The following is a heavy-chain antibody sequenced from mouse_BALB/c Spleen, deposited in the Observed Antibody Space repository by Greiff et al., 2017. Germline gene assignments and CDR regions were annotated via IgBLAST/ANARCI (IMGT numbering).Heavy chain of an antibody. Sequence: QVQLQQPGAELVKPGASVKLSFKASGYTFTSYWMHWVKQRPGQGLEWIGEINPSNGRTNYNEKFKSKATLTVDKSSSTAYMQLSSLTSEDSAVYYCARGDYYGSSYRTWFAYWGQGTLVTVSA. J-gene: IGHJ3*01. CDR3: ARGDYYGSSYRTWFAY. D-gene: IGHD1-1*01. CDR2: INPSNGRT. V-gene: IGHV1S81*02. CDR1: GYTFTSYW.